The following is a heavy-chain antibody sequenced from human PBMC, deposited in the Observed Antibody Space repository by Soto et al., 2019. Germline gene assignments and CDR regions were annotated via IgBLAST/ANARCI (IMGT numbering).Heavy chain of an antibody. Sequence: HVQLVQSGTEVKKPGASVRVSCMVSGYPFTTYYIHWVRQAPGQGLEWMGWFDPRIGGTVYEQKFQGRVTMTRETSISTVYMDLSGLTSDDTALYYCATDDYGIFPYWGQGSLVTVSS. CDR2: FDPRIGGT. D-gene: IGHD3-10*01. CDR3: ATDDYGIFPY. V-gene: IGHV1-2*02. CDR1: GYPFTTYY. J-gene: IGHJ4*02.